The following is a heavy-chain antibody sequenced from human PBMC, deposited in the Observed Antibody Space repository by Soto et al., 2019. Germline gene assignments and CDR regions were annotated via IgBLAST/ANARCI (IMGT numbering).Heavy chain of an antibody. CDR2: IIPIFGTA. V-gene: IGHV1-69*13. D-gene: IGHD3-9*01. Sequence: ASVKVSCKASGGTFSSYAISWVRQAPGQGLEWMGGIIPIFGTANYAQKFQGRVTITADESTSTAYMELSSLRSEDTGVYYCARVDGLRYFDRSYFDYWGQGTLVTVSS. J-gene: IGHJ4*02. CDR1: GGTFSSYA. CDR3: ARVDGLRYFDRSYFDY.